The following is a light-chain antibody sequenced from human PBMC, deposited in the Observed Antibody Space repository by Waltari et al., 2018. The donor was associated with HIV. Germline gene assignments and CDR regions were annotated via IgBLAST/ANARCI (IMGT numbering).Light chain of an antibody. CDR2: DDS. V-gene: IGLV3-21*02. J-gene: IGLJ1*01. Sequence: SYVLTQPPSVSVAPGQTARITCGGNNIGSESVHWYQQKPGQAPVVVVYDDSDRPSWIPERFSGSNSGNTATLTVSRVEAGDEADYYCQVWDSSSDRYVFGTGTKVTVL. CDR1: NIGSES. CDR3: QVWDSSSDRYV.